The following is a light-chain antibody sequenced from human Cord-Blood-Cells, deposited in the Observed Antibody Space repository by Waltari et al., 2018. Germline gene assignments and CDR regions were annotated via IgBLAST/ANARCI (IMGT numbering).Light chain of an antibody. CDR3: CSYAGSSTLV. V-gene: IGLV2-23*02. CDR2: EVS. J-gene: IGLJ2*01. CDR1: SSDVGSYNL. Sequence: QSALTQPASVSGSPGQSLTISCTGTSSDVGSYNLASWYQQHPGNAPKLMIYEVSKRPSGVSNRFSGSKSGNTASLTISGLQAEDEADYYCCSYAGSSTLVFGGGTKLTVL.